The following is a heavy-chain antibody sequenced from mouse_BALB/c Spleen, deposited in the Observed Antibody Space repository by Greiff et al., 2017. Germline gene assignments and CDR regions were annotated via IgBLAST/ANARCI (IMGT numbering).Heavy chain of an antibody. CDR2: ISSGGSYT. V-gene: IGHV5-6-4*01. J-gene: IGHJ3*01. D-gene: IGHD2-1*01. CDR1: GFTFSSYT. CDR3: AIGGNYVLAWFAY. Sequence: EVKLMESGGGLVKPGGSLKLSCAASGFTFSSYTMSWVRQTPEKRLEWVATISSGGSYTYYPDSVKGRFTISRDNAKNTLYLQMTSLRSEDTAMYYCAIGGNYVLAWFAYWGQGTLVTVSA.